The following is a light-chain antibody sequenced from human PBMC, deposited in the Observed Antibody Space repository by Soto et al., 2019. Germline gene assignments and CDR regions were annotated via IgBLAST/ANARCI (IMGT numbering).Light chain of an antibody. Sequence: EIVLTQSPATLSLSPGERATLSCRASQSVSSYLAWYQQKPGQAPRLLIYDASNRATGIPARFSGSGSGTDFHLTISSLEPEDFEVYYCQQRSNWPPWTFGQGTKVEIK. CDR3: QQRSNWPPWT. V-gene: IGKV3-11*01. CDR1: QSVSSY. J-gene: IGKJ1*01. CDR2: DAS.